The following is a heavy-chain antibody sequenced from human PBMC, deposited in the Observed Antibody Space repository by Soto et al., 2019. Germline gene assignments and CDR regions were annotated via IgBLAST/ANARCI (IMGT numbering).Heavy chain of an antibody. D-gene: IGHD2-2*01. Sequence: SVKVSCKASGVTFSSYAISWVRQAPGQGLEWMGGIIPIFATANYAQKFQGRVMITVDESTSTAYMELSSLRSEDTAVYYCARSVSFRYQLLKRGMDVWGQGTTVTVSS. CDR3: ARSVSFRYQLLKRGMDV. J-gene: IGHJ6*02. CDR2: IIPIFATA. CDR1: GVTFSSYA. V-gene: IGHV1-69*13.